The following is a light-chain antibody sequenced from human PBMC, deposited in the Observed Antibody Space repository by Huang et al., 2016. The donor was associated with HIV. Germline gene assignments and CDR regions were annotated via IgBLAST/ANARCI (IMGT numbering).Light chain of an antibody. CDR2: GSS. Sequence: IVMTQSPATLSVSPGERVTVSCRANRSVSSNLAWYQQRPGQAPRLLIYGSSTRAPGIPARVSGSGSGTDFSLTISSLQSEDFALYYCQQYNNWLLTFGGGTKVEIK. CDR1: RSVSSN. CDR3: QQYNNWLLT. V-gene: IGKV3-15*01. J-gene: IGKJ4*01.